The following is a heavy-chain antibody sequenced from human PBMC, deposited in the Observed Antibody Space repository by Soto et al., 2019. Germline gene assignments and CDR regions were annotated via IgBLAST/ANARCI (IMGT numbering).Heavy chain of an antibody. V-gene: IGHV4-39*01. D-gene: IGHD6-13*01. Sequence: QLQLQESGPGLVKPSETLSLTCTVSGGSISSSSYYWGWIRQPPGKGLEWIGSIYYSGSTYYNPSLKSRVTISVDTSKNQFSLKLSSVTAADTAVYYCARHRRGGIASLNWFDPWGQGTLVTVSS. J-gene: IGHJ5*02. CDR1: GGSISSSSYY. CDR2: IYYSGST. CDR3: ARHRRGGIASLNWFDP.